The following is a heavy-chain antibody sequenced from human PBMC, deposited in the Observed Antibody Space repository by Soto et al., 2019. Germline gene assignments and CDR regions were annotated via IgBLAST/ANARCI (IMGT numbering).Heavy chain of an antibody. CDR3: AKREGYGSVDY. V-gene: IGHV3-23*01. D-gene: IGHD1-1*01. J-gene: IGHJ4*02. CDR2: ISGSGGST. Sequence: EVQLLESGGGLVQPGGSLTLSCAASGFTFTNYAMTWVRQAPGKGLEWISLISGSGGSTYYADSVKGRFTISRDNSKNTLHLQMNSLTAEDPAVYYCAKREGYGSVDYWGQGTLVTVSS. CDR1: GFTFTNYA.